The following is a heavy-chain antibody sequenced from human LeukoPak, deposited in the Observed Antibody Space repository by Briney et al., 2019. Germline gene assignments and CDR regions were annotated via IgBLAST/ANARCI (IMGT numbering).Heavy chain of an antibody. D-gene: IGHD6-13*01. CDR2: IYYSGST. Sequence: KPSETLSLTCTVSGGSISSYYWSWIRQPPGKGLEWIGYIYYSGSTNYNPSLKSRVTISVDTSKNQFSLKLSSVTAADTAVYYCARVRYSSSWYQTGWFDPWGQGTLVTVSS. CDR1: GGSISSYY. CDR3: ARVRYSSSWYQTGWFDP. J-gene: IGHJ5*02. V-gene: IGHV4-59*01.